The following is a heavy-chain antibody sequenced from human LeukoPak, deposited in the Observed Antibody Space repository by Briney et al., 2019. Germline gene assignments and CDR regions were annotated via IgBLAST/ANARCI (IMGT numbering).Heavy chain of an antibody. CDR3: ARGGCTSTSCYPDLSS. D-gene: IGHD2-2*01. V-gene: IGHV1-46*01. Sequence: ASVKVSCKVSGHTFTSYYLHWVRQAPGQGLEWVGIINPSGGSTSNAQKFQGRVTMTRDTSTTTVYMELSSLRSEDTAVYYCARGGCTSTSCYPDLSSWGQGTLVTVTS. J-gene: IGHJ4*02. CDR2: INPSGGST. CDR1: GHTFTSYY.